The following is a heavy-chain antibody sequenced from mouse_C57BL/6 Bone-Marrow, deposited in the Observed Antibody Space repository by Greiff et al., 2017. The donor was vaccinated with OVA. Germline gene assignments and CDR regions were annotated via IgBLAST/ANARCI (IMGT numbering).Heavy chain of an antibody. CDR3: TTGWLLNPFDY. D-gene: IGHD2-3*01. V-gene: IGHV14-4*01. Sequence: EVKLQESGAELVRPGASVKLSCTASGFNIKDDYMHWVKQRPEQGLEWIGWIDPENGDTEYASKFQGKATITADTSSNTAYLQLSSLTSEDTAVYYCTTGWLLNPFDYWGQGTTLTVSS. CDR2: IDPENGDT. CDR1: GFNIKDDY. J-gene: IGHJ2*01.